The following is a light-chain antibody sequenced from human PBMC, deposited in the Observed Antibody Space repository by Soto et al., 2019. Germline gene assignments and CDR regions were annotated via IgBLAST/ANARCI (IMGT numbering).Light chain of an antibody. CDR1: QSVRSN. V-gene: IGKV3-15*01. J-gene: IGKJ4*01. Sequence: EVVMTQSPATLSVSPGEGATLSCRASQSVRSNLAWYQKKPGQSHRLLIYGASTRATAVPARFSGSGSGTDFTLTISSLQSEDFAVYYCQQYDNWPLTFRGGTQVEIK. CDR2: GAS. CDR3: QQYDNWPLT.